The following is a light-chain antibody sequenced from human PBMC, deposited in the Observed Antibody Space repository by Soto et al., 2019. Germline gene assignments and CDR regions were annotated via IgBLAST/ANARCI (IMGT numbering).Light chain of an antibody. V-gene: IGKV1-39*01. CDR2: AAS. J-gene: IGKJ1*01. CDR3: QQSYSTLLWT. Sequence: DIQMTQSPSSLSASVGDRVTITCRASQSISSYLDWYQQKPGKAPKLLIYAASSLQSGVPSRFSGSGSATDFTLTISSLQPEDFATYYCQQSYSTLLWTFGQGTKVEIK. CDR1: QSISSY.